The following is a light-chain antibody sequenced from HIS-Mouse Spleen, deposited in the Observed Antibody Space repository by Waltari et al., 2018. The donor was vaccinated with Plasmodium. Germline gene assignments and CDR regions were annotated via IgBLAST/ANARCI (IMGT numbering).Light chain of an antibody. CDR3: QQRSNWPSLT. J-gene: IGKJ4*01. CDR1: QSVSSY. Sequence: EIVLTQSPATLSLSPGERATLSCRASQSVSSYLAWYQQKPGQAPRLLIYDASNRATGIPARFSGSGSGTDFTLISSSLEPEDFAVYYCQQRSNWPSLTFGGGTEVEIK. V-gene: IGKV3-11*01. CDR2: DAS.